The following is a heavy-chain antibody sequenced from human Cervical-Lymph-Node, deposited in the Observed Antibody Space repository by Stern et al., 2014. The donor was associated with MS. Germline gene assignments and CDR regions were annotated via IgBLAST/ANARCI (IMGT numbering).Heavy chain of an antibody. Sequence: QLVQSGGGLVQPGGSLRLSCAASGFTFSNYWMHWVRQAPGKGLEWVSRISRDGSRTTYADSVKGRFTISRDNAKETLYVQMNSLKAEDTAVYYCTRTTTEAEDFDYWGQGTLVTVSS. V-gene: IGHV3-74*02. J-gene: IGHJ4*02. CDR1: GFTFSNYW. D-gene: IGHD4-17*01. CDR2: ISRDGSRT. CDR3: TRTTTEAEDFDY.